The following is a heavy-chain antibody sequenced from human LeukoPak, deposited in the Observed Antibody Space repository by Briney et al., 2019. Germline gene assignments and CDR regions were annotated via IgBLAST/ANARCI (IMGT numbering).Heavy chain of an antibody. J-gene: IGHJ4*02. CDR2: IWYDGSDR. CDR3: ARLLTVTLFDY. V-gene: IGHV3-33*01. Sequence: PGGSLRLSCAASGFTFSSYGMHWVRQAPGKGLEWVALIWYDGSDRFYADSVKARFTISRDNSKNTLYLQMNSLRAEDTAVYYCARLLTVTLFDYWGQGTLVTVSS. D-gene: IGHD4-11*01. CDR1: GFTFSSYG.